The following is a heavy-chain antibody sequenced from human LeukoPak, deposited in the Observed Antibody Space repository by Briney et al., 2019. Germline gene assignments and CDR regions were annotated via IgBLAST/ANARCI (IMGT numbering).Heavy chain of an antibody. D-gene: IGHD1-26*01. CDR3: ARESLSADDVFDI. J-gene: IGHJ3*02. Sequence: SETLSLTCTVSGGSISSYYWSWIRQPPGKGLEWIGYIYYSGSTNYNPSLKSRVTVSVDASKNQFSLKLSSVTAADTAVYYCARESLSADDVFDIWGQGTMVTVSS. V-gene: IGHV4-59*01. CDR1: GGSISSYY. CDR2: IYYSGST.